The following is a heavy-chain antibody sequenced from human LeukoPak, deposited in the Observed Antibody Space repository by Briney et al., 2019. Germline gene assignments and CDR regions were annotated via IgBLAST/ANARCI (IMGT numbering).Heavy chain of an antibody. CDR2: ISYDGTKK. J-gene: IGHJ4*02. CDR3: ARRGTYYDFWSGPDY. Sequence: GGSLRLSCAASGFTFNSHAIHWVRQAPGKGLDWVAFISYDGTKKCYADSVKGRFTISRDNSRYTLSLQMNSLRAEDTAVYYCARRGTYYDFWSGPDYWGQGTLVTVSS. D-gene: IGHD3-3*01. CDR1: GFTFNSHA. V-gene: IGHV3-30*04.